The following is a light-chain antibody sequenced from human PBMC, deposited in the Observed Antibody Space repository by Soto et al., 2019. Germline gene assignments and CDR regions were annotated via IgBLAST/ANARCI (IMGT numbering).Light chain of an antibody. CDR1: QSISTW. Sequence: DIPMTQSPSTLSASVGDRVTITCRASQSISTWLAWYQQKPGKAPRLLIYKASTLESGVPSRFSGSGSGTEFTLTISSLQPDDFATYYCQPYYNYPWTFGQGTKVEIK. CDR2: KAS. J-gene: IGKJ1*01. V-gene: IGKV1-5*03. CDR3: QPYYNYPWT.